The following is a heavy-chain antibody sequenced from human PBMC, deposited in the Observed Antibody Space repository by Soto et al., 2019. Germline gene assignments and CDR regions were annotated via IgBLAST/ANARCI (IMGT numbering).Heavy chain of an antibody. CDR2: IYNEFT. J-gene: IGHJ3*02. Sequence: EVQLVESGGGLVQPGGSLRLSCVASGFTVTDIYMNWVRQAPGKGLEWVSVIYNEFTDYADSVRGRFSISTDSSKNALYLQMNSQRAEDSAVYYCVREPRYCSGGSCSIMGDAFDIWGQGTMVTVSS. V-gene: IGHV3-66*01. D-gene: IGHD2-15*01. CDR3: VREPRYCSGGSCSIMGDAFDI. CDR1: GFTVTDIY.